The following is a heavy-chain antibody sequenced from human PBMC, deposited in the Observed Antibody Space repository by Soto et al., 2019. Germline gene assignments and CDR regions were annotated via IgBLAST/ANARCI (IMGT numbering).Heavy chain of an antibody. CDR1: GYTLTELS. V-gene: IGHV1-24*01. Sequence: ASVKVSCKVSGYTLTELSMHWVRQAPGKGLEWMGAFDPEDGEKIYAQKFQGRVTMTEDTSTDTAYMELSSLRSEDTAVYYCATAWRRHFDYWGQGTMVTVSS. J-gene: IGHJ4*02. CDR3: ATAWRRHFDY. CDR2: FDPEDGEK.